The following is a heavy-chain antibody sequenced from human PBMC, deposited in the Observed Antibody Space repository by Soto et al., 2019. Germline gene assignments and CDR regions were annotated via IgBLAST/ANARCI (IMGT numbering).Heavy chain of an antibody. CDR1: GGSISSYY. D-gene: IGHD3-10*01. J-gene: IGHJ4*02. CDR3: ARDRSTPGSYHFDY. Sequence: SETLSLTCTVSGGSISSYYWSWIRQAPGKGLEWIGYTYYTGTTNYNPSLKSRVTISVDTSKNQFSLKLNSVTAADTAVYYCARDRSTPGSYHFDYWGQGTLVTVSS. CDR2: TYYTGTT. V-gene: IGHV4-59*01.